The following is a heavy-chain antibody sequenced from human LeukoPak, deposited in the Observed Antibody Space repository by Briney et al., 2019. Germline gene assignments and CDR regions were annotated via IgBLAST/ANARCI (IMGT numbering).Heavy chain of an antibody. J-gene: IGHJ4*02. Sequence: SETLSLTCTVSGGSISSYYWSWIRQPPGKGLEWIGSIYYSGSTYYNPSLKSRVTISVDTSKNQFSLKLSSVTAADTAVYYCARDNRWNSFDYWGQGTLVTVSS. D-gene: IGHD1-14*01. CDR2: IYYSGST. CDR1: GGSISSYY. V-gene: IGHV4-39*07. CDR3: ARDNRWNSFDY.